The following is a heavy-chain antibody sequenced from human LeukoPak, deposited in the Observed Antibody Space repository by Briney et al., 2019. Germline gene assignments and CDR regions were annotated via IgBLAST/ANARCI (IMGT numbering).Heavy chain of an antibody. CDR1: GYTFTGYY. V-gene: IGHV1-2*02. CDR2: INPNSGGT. J-gene: IGHJ6*03. CDR3: ARDAVAGHGGYYYYMDV. Sequence: GASVKVSCKASGYTFTGYYMHWVRQAPGQGLEWMGWINPNSGGTNYAQKFQGRVTMTRDTSISTAYMELSRLRSDDPAVYYCARDAVAGHGGYYYYMDVWGKGTTVTVSS. D-gene: IGHD6-19*01.